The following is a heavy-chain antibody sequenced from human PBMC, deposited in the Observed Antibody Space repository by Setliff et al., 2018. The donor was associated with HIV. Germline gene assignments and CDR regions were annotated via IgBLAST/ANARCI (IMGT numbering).Heavy chain of an antibody. D-gene: IGHD6-13*01. CDR3: TTWFVVAAAGTQGYYMDV. J-gene: IGHJ6*03. Sequence: PGGSLRLSCAASGFTFSNAWMSWVRQAPGKGLEWVGRIKSKTDGGTTDYAAPVKGRFTISRDDSKNTLYLQMNSLKTEDTAVYYCTTWFVVAAAGTQGYYMDVWGKGTTVTVSS. CDR2: IKSKTDGGTT. V-gene: IGHV3-15*01. CDR1: GFTFSNAW.